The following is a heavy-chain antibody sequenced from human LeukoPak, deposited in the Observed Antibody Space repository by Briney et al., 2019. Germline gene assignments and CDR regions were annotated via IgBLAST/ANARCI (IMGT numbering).Heavy chain of an antibody. CDR1: GGSFSGYY. J-gene: IGHJ5*02. CDR2: IYTSGST. D-gene: IGHD5-24*01. V-gene: IGHV4-59*10. Sequence: PSETLSLTCAVYGGSFSGYYWSWIRQPAGKGLEWIGRIYTSGSTNYNPSLKSRVTISVDTSKNQFSLKLSSVTAADTAVYYCASRESWGQGTLVTVSS. CDR3: ASRES.